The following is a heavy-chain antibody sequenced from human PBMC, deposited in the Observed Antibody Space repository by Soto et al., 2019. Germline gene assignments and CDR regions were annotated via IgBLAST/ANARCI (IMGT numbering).Heavy chain of an antibody. D-gene: IGHD5-18*01. CDR3: ARAQRSDTAMVTDFDI. CDR1: GFTFSSYS. J-gene: IGHJ3*02. CDR2: ISSSSSYI. V-gene: IGHV3-21*01. Sequence: GGSLRLSCAASGFTFSSYSMNWVRQAPGKGLEWVSSISSSSSYIYYAYSVKGRFTISRDNAKNSLYLQMNSLRAEDTAVYYCARAQRSDTAMVTDFDIWGQGTMVTVSS.